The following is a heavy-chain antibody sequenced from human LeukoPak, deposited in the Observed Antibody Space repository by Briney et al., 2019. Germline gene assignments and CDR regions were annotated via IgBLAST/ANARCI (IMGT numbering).Heavy chain of an antibody. CDR3: AKGFYSGGNSFLIDY. CDR1: GFTFANYA. D-gene: IGHD2-15*01. V-gene: IGHV3-23*01. J-gene: IGHJ4*02. CDR2: INIGGTII. Sequence: PGGSLRLSCAASGFTFANYAMTWVRQPPGKGLEWVSTINIGGTIIYYAGSLKGRFTISRDNSKDTLYLQMNSLRPADTAVYYCAKGFYSGGNSFLIDYWGQGTLVTVSS.